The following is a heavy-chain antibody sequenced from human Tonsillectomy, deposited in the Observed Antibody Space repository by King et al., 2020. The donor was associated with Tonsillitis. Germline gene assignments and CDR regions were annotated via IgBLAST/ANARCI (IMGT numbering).Heavy chain of an antibody. J-gene: IGHJ4*02. D-gene: IGHD3-22*01. CDR1: GFTFDDFA. Sequence: VQLVESGGGLVQPGRSLRLSCAASGFTFDDFAMHWVRQVPGKGLEWVSGISWNSGSVAYADSVKGRFTISRDNAKNSLYLQMNSLRAEDTAFYYCAKYPRCCVYYYSGVYPWNSYFDHWGQVTLVTVSS. V-gene: IGHV3-9*01. CDR3: AKYPRCCVYYYSGVYPWNSYFDH. CDR2: ISWNSGSV.